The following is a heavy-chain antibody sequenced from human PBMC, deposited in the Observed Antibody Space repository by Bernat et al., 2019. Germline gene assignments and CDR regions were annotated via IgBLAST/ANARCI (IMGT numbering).Heavy chain of an antibody. Sequence: VQLVESGGGLVQPGGSLRLSCAASGFTFSSYAMHWVRQAPGKGLEWVAVISYDGSNKYYADSVKGRFTISRDNSKNTLYLQMNSLRAEDTAVYYCARDPDRVSTTDFDYWGQGTLVTVSS. CDR3: ARDPDRVSTTDFDY. V-gene: IGHV3-30-3*01. D-gene: IGHD6-13*01. CDR2: ISYDGSNK. J-gene: IGHJ4*02. CDR1: GFTFSSYA.